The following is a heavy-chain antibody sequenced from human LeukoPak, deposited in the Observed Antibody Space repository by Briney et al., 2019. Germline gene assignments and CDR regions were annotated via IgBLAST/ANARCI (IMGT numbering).Heavy chain of an antibody. CDR1: GYTLTELS. D-gene: IGHD2-15*01. Sequence: GASVKVSCKVSGYTLTELSMHWVRQAPGKGLEWMGGFDPEDGETIYAQKLQGRVTMTTDTSTSTAYMELRSLRSDDTAVYYCARDVGRCSGGSCYYFDYWGQGTLVTVSS. V-gene: IGHV1-24*01. J-gene: IGHJ4*02. CDR2: FDPEDGET. CDR3: ARDVGRCSGGSCYYFDY.